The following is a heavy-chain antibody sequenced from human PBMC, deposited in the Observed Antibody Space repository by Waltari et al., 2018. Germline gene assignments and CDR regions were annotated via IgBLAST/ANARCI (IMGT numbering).Heavy chain of an antibody. Sequence: EVQLVESGGGLVQPGGSLRLSCAASGFTFSSYWMHWVRQAPGKGLVWVSRINSEGRSTSYADSVKGRFTISRDNAKNTLYLQMNSLRAEDTAVYYCARDQEGGNYYYYYMDVWGKGTTVTVSS. D-gene: IGHD3-16*01. CDR3: ARDQEGGNYYYYYMDV. V-gene: IGHV3-74*01. CDR1: GFTFSSYW. J-gene: IGHJ6*03. CDR2: INSEGRST.